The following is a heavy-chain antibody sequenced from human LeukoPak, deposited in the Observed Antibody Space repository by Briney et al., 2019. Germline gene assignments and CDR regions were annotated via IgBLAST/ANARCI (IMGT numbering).Heavy chain of an antibody. J-gene: IGHJ6*03. Sequence: GGSLRLSCAASGFTFSSYSMNWVRQAPGKGLEWVSYISSSSSTIYYADSVKDRFTISRDNAKNSLYLQMNSLRAEDTAVYYCAREQGATDYYMDVWGKGTTVTVSS. CDR3: AREQGATDYYMDV. CDR1: GFTFSSYS. D-gene: IGHD1-26*01. V-gene: IGHV3-48*01. CDR2: ISSSSSTI.